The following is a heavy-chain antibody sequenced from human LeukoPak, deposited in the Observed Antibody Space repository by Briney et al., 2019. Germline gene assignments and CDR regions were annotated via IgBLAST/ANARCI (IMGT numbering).Heavy chain of an antibody. D-gene: IGHD3-10*01. CDR2: IYTSGST. J-gene: IGHJ5*02. CDR3: ARDNVLLWFGEFRDNWFDP. V-gene: IGHV4-38-2*02. Sequence: SETLSLTCTVSGYSISSGYYWGWIRQPPGKGLEWIGRIYTSGSTNYNPSLKSRVTISVDTSKNQFSLKLSSVTAADTAVYYCARDNVLLWFGEFRDNWFDPWGQGTLVTVSS. CDR1: GYSISSGYY.